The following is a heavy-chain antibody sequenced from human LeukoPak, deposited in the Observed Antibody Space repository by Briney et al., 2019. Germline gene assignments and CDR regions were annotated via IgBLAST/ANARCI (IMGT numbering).Heavy chain of an antibody. D-gene: IGHD6-19*01. CDR2: ISGYNGDT. CDR3: ARAGAVAPYYYYMDG. J-gene: IGHJ6*03. Sequence: ASVKVSCKASGYTFTSYGISWVRQAPGQGLEWMGWISGYNGDTNYTQKLQGRVTMTTDTSTSTAYMELRSLRSADTAVYYCARAGAVAPYYYYMDGWGKGTPVTVSS. V-gene: IGHV1-18*01. CDR1: GYTFTSYG.